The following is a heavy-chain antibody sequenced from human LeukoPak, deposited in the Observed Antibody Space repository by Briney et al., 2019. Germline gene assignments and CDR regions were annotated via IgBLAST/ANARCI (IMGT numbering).Heavy chain of an antibody. V-gene: IGHV4-59*01. CDR1: VHYISYYY. J-gene: IGHJ6*02. CDR3: AREDPQTPAPEVMDV. Sequence: SETLSLTCTVPVHYISYYYGRWLPQSTGRGVEGIGYLYYSGTINYTPSVKSRVTISVDTSKNQFSLQLRSVTVADTAVYYCAREDPQTPAPEVMDVWGQGTTVTVSS. D-gene: IGHD2-15*01. CDR2: LYYSGTI.